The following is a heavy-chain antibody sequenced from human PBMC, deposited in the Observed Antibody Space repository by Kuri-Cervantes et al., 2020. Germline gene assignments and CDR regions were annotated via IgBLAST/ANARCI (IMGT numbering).Heavy chain of an antibody. Sequence: GESLKISCAASGFTFSSYGMHWVRQAPGKGLEWVAVIWYDGSNKYYADSVKGRFTISRDNSKNTLYLQMNSLRAEDTAVYYCARVSESYYYFDYWGQGSLVTVSS. CDR3: ARVSESYYYFDY. D-gene: IGHD1-26*01. J-gene: IGHJ4*02. CDR1: GFTFSSYG. CDR2: IWYDGSNK. V-gene: IGHV3-33*01.